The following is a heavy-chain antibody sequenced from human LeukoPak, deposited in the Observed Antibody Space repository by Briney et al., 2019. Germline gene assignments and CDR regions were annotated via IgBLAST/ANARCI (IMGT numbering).Heavy chain of an antibody. D-gene: IGHD2-8*01. J-gene: IGHJ4*02. CDR1: GFTFSSYA. V-gene: IGHV3-23*01. CDR2: ISGNGAGT. CDR3: VPQKYCTN. Sequence: GGSLTLSCAASGFTFSSYAMNWVRQAPGKGLEWVSSISGNGAGTYYADSVKGRFTISRDNSKNTLYLQMSSLRAEDTAVYFFVPQKYCTNGGQGSLVTDSS.